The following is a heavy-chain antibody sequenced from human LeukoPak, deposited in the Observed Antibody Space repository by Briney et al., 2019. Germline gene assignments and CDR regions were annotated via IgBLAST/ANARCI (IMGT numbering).Heavy chain of an antibody. CDR1: GGTFSSYA. V-gene: IGHV1-69*13. CDR2: IIPIFGTA. J-gene: IGHJ4*02. Sequence: SVKVSCKASGGTFSSYAISWVRQAPGQGLEWMGGIIPIFGTANYAQKFQGRVTITADESTSTAYMELSSLRSEDTAVYYCARDHRYSGYDQTYFDYWGQGTLVTVSS. CDR3: ARDHRYSGYDQTYFDY. D-gene: IGHD5-12*01.